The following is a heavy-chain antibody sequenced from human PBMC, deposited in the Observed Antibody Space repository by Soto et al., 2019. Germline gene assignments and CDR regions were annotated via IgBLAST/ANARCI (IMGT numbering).Heavy chain of an antibody. CDR2: IDWDDDK. CDR3: ARTAARREFDP. D-gene: IGHD6-6*01. Sequence: SGPRLVNPTRSLTLTGTFSGFSLSTSGMRVSGIRQPPGKALEWLARIDWDDDKFYSTSLKTRLTISKDTSKNQVVLTMTNMDPVDTATYYCARTAARREFDPCGQGTLVTVSS. J-gene: IGHJ5*02. CDR1: GFSLSTSGMR. V-gene: IGHV2-70*04.